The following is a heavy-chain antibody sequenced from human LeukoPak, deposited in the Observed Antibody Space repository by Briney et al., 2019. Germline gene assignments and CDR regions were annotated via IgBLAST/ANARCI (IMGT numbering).Heavy chain of an antibody. V-gene: IGHV3-48*04. CDR1: GFTFSSYA. D-gene: IGHD6-13*01. Sequence: PGGSLRLSCAASGFTFSSYAMSWVRQAPGKGLEWVSYISSSGSTIYYADSVKGRFTISRDNAKNSLYLQMNSLRAEDTAVYYCARIAAAAYPDYWGQGTLVTVSS. CDR3: ARIAAAAYPDY. CDR2: ISSSGSTI. J-gene: IGHJ4*02.